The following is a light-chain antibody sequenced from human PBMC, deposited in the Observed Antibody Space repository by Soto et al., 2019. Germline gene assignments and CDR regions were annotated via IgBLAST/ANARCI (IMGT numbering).Light chain of an antibody. CDR2: GAS. J-gene: IGKJ4*01. CDR3: QQYGNSPPT. Sequence: EIVLTQSPGTLSLSPGERATLSCRASQSLSSTYLAWYQQKPGQAPRLLIYGASSRPTGIPDRFIGSGSATDFTLTISRLEPEDFAVYHCQQYGNSPPTFGGGTKVEI. CDR1: QSLSSTY. V-gene: IGKV3-20*01.